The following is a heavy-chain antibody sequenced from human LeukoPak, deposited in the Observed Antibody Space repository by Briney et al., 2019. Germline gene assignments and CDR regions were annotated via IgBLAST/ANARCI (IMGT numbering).Heavy chain of an antibody. CDR3: ARGPNSGYGM. CDR1: GFTFSSHW. Sequence: GGSLRLSCAASGFTFSSHWMHWARQAPGKGLVWVSRINGDETSTAYADSVKGRFTISRDNAKNTLYLQMNSLRADDTAVYYCARGPNSGYGMWGQGTLVTVSS. CDR2: INGDETST. D-gene: IGHD5-12*01. J-gene: IGHJ4*02. V-gene: IGHV3-74*01.